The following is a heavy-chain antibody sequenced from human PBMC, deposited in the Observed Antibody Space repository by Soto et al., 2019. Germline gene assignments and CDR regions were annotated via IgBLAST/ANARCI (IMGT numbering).Heavy chain of an antibody. CDR1: GFSLSTSGVG. CDR2: IYWADDK. CDR3: AHRPSYCSGGSCYSGFDY. Sequence: QITLKESGPPLVKPTQTLTLTCTFSGFSLSTSGVGVGWIRQPPGKALEWLALIYWADDKRYSPSLKSRLTITKDTSKNQVVLTMTNMDPVDTATYYCAHRPSYCSGGSCYSGFDYWGQGTLVTVSS. J-gene: IGHJ4*02. V-gene: IGHV2-5*02. D-gene: IGHD2-15*01.